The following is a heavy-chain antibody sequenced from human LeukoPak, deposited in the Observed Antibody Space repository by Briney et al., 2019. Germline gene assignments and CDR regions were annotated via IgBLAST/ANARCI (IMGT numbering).Heavy chain of an antibody. J-gene: IGHJ5*02. V-gene: IGHV3-48*01. CDR3: ARERAGRRNWFDP. D-gene: IGHD1-14*01. CDR2: ISSSSSTI. CDR1: GFTFSSYS. Sequence: GGSLRLSCAASGFTFSSYSMNWVRQAPGKGLEWVSYISSSSSTIYYADSVKGRFTISRDNAKNSLYLQMNSLRAEDTAVYYCARERAGRRNWFDPWGQGTLVTVSS.